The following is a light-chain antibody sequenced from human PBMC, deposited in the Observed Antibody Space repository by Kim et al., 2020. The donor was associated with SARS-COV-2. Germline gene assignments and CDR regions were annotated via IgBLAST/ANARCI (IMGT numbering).Light chain of an antibody. CDR2: YDS. J-gene: IGLJ3*02. Sequence: SYELTQPPSVSVAPGKTARITCGGNNIGSKSVHWYQQKPGQAPVLVIYYDSDRPSGIPERFSGSNSGNTATLTISRVEAGDEADYYCQVWDSSSDHWVLGGG. CDR3: QVWDSSSDHWV. V-gene: IGLV3-21*04. CDR1: NIGSKS.